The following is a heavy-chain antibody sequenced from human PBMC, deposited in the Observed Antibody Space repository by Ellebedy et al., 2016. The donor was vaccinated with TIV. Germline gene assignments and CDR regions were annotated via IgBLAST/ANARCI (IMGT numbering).Heavy chain of an antibody. CDR1: GFTFSSYA. D-gene: IGHD1-26*01. CDR3: AKDEGFFVGASDY. J-gene: IGHJ4*02. V-gene: IGHV3-23*01. CDR2: ITYVGGAA. Sequence: GESLKISXAASGFTFSSYAMTWIRQAPGKGLGWVSTITYVGGAAYYGDSVKGRFTISRDNSKNTLYLQMNSLRAEDTATYYCAKDEGFFVGASDYWGQGTLVTVSS.